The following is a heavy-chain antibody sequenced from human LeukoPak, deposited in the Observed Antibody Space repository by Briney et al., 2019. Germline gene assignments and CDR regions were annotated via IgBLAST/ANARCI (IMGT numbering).Heavy chain of an antibody. Sequence: PGGSLRLSCAASGFIFSNYALKWVRQAPGKGLEWVSSITGSGDNTFYADSVKGRFSLSRDNSKNMLYLQMYSLGAEDTAMYYCAKGSATVLVDWFDPWGQGTLVTVSS. J-gene: IGHJ5*02. CDR3: AKGSATVLVDWFDP. CDR1: GFIFSNYA. V-gene: IGHV3-23*01. D-gene: IGHD2-21*02. CDR2: ITGSGDNT.